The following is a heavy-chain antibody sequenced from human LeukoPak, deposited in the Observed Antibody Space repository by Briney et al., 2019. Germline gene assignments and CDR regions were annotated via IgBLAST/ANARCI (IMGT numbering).Heavy chain of an antibody. Sequence: ASVKVSCKASGYTFTGYYIHWVRQAPGQGLEWMGWINPNSGGTNYAQKFQGRVTMTRDTSISTAYMELSRLRSDDTAVYYCAREARNGAMYYYFDYWGQGTLVTVSS. CDR1: GYTFTGYY. V-gene: IGHV1-2*02. J-gene: IGHJ4*02. CDR3: AREARNGAMYYYFDY. CDR2: INPNSGGT. D-gene: IGHD1-1*01.